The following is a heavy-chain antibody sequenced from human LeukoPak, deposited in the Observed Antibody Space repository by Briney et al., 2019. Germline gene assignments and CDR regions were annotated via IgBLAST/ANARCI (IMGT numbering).Heavy chain of an antibody. CDR3: ARDFGAWWFDS. D-gene: IGHD3-16*01. Sequence: ASVKVSCKASGYTFTSYGISWVRQAPGQGLEWMGWISAYNGNTNYAQKFQGRITMTKDTSTSTAYMHLRNLRSDDTAVYYCARDFGAWWFDSWGQGTLITVSS. V-gene: IGHV1-18*01. CDR1: GYTFTSYG. CDR2: ISAYNGNT. J-gene: IGHJ5*01.